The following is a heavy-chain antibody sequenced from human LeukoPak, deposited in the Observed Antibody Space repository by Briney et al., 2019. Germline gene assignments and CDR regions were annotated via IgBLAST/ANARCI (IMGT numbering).Heavy chain of an antibody. D-gene: IGHD5-18*01. CDR1: GGSISSSSYY. V-gene: IGHV4-39*01. J-gene: IGHJ4*02. CDR2: IYYSGSP. Sequence: SETLSLTCTVSGGSISSSSYYWGWIRQPPGKGLEWIGSIYYSGSPYYNPSLKSRVTISVDTSKNQFSLKLSSVTAADTAVYYCARGDTAMVHDYWGQGTLVTVSS. CDR3: ARGDTAMVHDY.